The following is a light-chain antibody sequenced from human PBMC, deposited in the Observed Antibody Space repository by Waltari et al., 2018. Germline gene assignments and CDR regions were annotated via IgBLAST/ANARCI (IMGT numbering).Light chain of an antibody. CDR2: QDS. J-gene: IGLJ1*01. V-gene: IGLV3-1*01. Sequence: SYELTQPPSVSVSPGQTATITCSGDELGDKYVCWYQQKPGQSPVLVIYQDSWRPSGIPDRFSGSNSGNTATLTISGTQAMDEADYYCQAWDSSAAGVFGPGTKVTVL. CDR3: QAWDSSAAGV. CDR1: ELGDKY.